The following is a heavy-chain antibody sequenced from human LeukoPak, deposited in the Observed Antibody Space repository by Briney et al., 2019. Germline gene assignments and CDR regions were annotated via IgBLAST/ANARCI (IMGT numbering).Heavy chain of an antibody. CDR2: ISAYNGNT. CDR1: GYTFTGYN. D-gene: IGHD3-10*02. Sequence: ASVKVSCRASGYTFTGYNMHWVRQAPGQGLEWMGWISAYNGNTNYAQKLQGRVTMTTDTSTSTAYMELRSLRSDDTAVYYCARVSSGTTCLDYWGQGTLVTVSS. J-gene: IGHJ4*02. V-gene: IGHV1-18*04. CDR3: ARVSSGTTCLDY.